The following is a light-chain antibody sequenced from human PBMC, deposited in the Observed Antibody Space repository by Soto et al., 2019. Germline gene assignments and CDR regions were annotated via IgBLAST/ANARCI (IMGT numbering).Light chain of an antibody. V-gene: IGLV2-23*01. J-gene: IGLJ1*01. Sequence: QSVLTQPATWSGSPGQSITISCTGSISDIGTFNLVSWYQLHPGKAPKVIIYEDSQRPSGISNRFSGSKSGNTASLTISGLQTDDETDYYCASYSGGRTFVFGTGT. CDR1: ISDIGTFNL. CDR3: ASYSGGRTFV. CDR2: EDS.